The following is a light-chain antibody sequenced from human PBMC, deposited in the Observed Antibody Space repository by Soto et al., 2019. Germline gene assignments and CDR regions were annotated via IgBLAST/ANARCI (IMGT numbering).Light chain of an antibody. V-gene: IGLV1-40*01. J-gene: IGLJ7*01. CDR2: GNK. CDR1: SSNIGAGSD. CDR3: QSYDNNLRGVL. Sequence: QSVLTQPPSVSGAPGQIVTISCTGSSSNIGAGSDVHWYQQSPGRVPKLLVYGNKHRPSGVPDRFSASKSGTSASLAITGLQADDEADYYCQSYDNNLRGVLFGGGTQLTVL.